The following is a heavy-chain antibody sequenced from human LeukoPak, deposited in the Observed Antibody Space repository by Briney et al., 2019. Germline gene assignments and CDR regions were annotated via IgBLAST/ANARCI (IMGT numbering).Heavy chain of an antibody. V-gene: IGHV3-64*01. CDR1: GFTFSSYA. J-gene: IGHJ2*01. CDR3: ARVGYYYDSSGYQGAWYFDL. D-gene: IGHD3-22*01. Sequence: GGSLRLSCAAPGFTFSSYAMHWVRQAPGKGLEYVSAISSNGGSTYYANSVKGRFTISRDNSKNTLYLQMGSLRAEDMAVYYCARVGYYYDSSGYQGAWYFDLWGRGTLVTVSS. CDR2: ISSNGGST.